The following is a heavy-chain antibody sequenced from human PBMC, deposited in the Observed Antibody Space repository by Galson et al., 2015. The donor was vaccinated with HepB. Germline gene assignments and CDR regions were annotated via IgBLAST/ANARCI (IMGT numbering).Heavy chain of an antibody. CDR2: IKGDGSGV. CDR3: ARGGPLGTYYCDY. CDR1: GLTFSENW. J-gene: IGHJ4*02. V-gene: IGHV3-74*01. D-gene: IGHD3/OR15-3a*01. Sequence: SLRLSCAVSGLTFSENWMVWVRQAPGKGLVWVTRIKGDGSGVTYADSVKGRFTISRDNAKNTVYLEMNSLRAEDTAVYYCARGGPLGTYYCDYWGQGILVTVSS.